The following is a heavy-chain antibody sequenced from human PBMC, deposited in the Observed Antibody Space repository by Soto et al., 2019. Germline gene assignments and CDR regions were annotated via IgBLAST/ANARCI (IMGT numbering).Heavy chain of an antibody. D-gene: IGHD2-21*02. CDR2: IWHDGSNE. CDR1: GFPFNNYA. CDR3: ARDDVSMVTTFLDY. Sequence: GGSLRLSCVASGFPFNNYAMHWVRQAPGKGLEWVAVIWHDGSNEHYADSVKGRFRIARDNSNNTLYLQMNSLRGEDTALYYCARDDVSMVTTFLDYWGLGTLVTVSS. J-gene: IGHJ4*02. V-gene: IGHV3-33*01.